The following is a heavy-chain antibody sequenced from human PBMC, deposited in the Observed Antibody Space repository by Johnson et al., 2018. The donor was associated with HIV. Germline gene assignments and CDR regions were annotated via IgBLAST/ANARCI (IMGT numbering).Heavy chain of an antibody. V-gene: IGHV3-66*02. D-gene: IGHD5-18*01. CDR2: IYSGGST. CDR1: GFTVSSNY. CDR3: AKPLGGRDTAMVAIGFDI. Sequence: EVQLVESGGGLVQPGGSLRLSCAASGFTVSSNYMTWVRQAPGKGLEWVSVIYSGGSTYYADSVKGRFIISRDNSKNTLYLQMNSLGAEDTAVYYCAKPLGGRDTAMVAIGFDIWGQGTMVTVSS. J-gene: IGHJ3*02.